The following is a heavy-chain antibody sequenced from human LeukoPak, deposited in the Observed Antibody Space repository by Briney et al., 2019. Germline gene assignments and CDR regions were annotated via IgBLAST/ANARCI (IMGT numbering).Heavy chain of an antibody. CDR1: GYSFTSYW. CDR3: ATLPWGYCSSTSCYFSYFDY. V-gene: IGHV5-51*01. CDR2: IYPGDSDT. J-gene: IGHJ4*02. D-gene: IGHD2-2*01. Sequence: GESLEISCKGSGYSFTSYWIGWVRQMPGKGLEWMGIIYPGDSDTRYSPSFQGQVTISADKSISTAYLQWSSLKASDTAMYYCATLPWGYCSSTSCYFSYFDYWGQGTLVTASS.